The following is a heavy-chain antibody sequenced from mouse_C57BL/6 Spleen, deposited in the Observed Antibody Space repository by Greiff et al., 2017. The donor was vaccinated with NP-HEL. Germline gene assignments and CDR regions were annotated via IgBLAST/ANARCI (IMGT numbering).Heavy chain of an antibody. J-gene: IGHJ4*01. D-gene: IGHD2-1*01. CDR2: IYPGDGDT. Sequence: QVHVKQSGPELVKPGASVKISCKASGYAFSSSWMNWVKQRPGKGLEWIGRIYPGDGDTNYNGKFKGKATLTADKSSSTAYMQLSSLTSEDSAVYFCARRGIYGMFAMDYWGQGTSVTVSS. V-gene: IGHV1-82*01. CDR1: GYAFSSSW. CDR3: ARRGIYGMFAMDY.